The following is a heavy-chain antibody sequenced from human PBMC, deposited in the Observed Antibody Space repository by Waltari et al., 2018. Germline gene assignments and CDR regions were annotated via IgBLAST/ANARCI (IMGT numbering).Heavy chain of an antibody. D-gene: IGHD2-15*01. CDR3: ARDVVAGENWFDP. CDR1: GGNFSSYA. CDR2: IIPILGIA. V-gene: IGHV1-69*04. J-gene: IGHJ5*02. Sequence: QVQLVQSGAEVKKPGSSVKVACKASGGNFSSYAISWVRQAPGQGLEWMGRIIPILGIANYAQKFQGRVTITADKSTSTAYMELSSLRSEDTAVYYCARDVVAGENWFDPWGQGTLVTVSS.